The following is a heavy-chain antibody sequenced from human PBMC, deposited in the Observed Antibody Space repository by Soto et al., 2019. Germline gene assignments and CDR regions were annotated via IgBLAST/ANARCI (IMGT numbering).Heavy chain of an antibody. CDR2: ISANGRNT. D-gene: IGHD6-19*01. CDR3: TKDRVSSGWYEYYQY. V-gene: IGHV3-23*01. Sequence: PGGSLRLSCAASGFTFSTYAMAWVRQAPGKGLEWVSGISANGRNTDYADPVKGRFSISRDNSKNTLYLQMNSLRVEDTAMYYCTKDRVSSGWYEYYQYWGQGTLVTVSS. CDR1: GFTFSTYA. J-gene: IGHJ1*01.